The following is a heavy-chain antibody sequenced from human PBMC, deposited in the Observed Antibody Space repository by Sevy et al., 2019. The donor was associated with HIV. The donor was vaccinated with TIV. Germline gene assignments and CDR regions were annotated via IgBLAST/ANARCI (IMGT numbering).Heavy chain of an antibody. Sequence: ASVKVSCKASGYTFTSYDINWVRQATGQGLEWMRWMNPNSGDTGYAQKLQGRVTMTRNTSISTAYMELSSLRSEDTAVYYCARVTMVRGVGYYYYGMDVWGQGTTVTVSS. J-gene: IGHJ6*02. V-gene: IGHV1-8*01. CDR2: MNPNSGDT. CDR3: ARVTMVRGVGYYYYGMDV. CDR1: GYTFTSYD. D-gene: IGHD3-10*01.